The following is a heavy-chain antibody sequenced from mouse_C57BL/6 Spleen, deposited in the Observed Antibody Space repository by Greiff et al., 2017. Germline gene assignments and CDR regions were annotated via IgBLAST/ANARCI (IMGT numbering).Heavy chain of an antibody. CDR1: GFTFSSYG. Sequence: EVQRVESGGDLVKPGGSLKLSCAASGFTFSSYGMSWVRQTPDKRLEWVATISSGGSYTYYPDSLKGRFTISRDNAKNTLYLQMSSLKSEDTATYYCARPSNRDEGRYDLDYWGQGTTLTVSS. V-gene: IGHV5-6*01. D-gene: IGHD4-1*02. J-gene: IGHJ2*01. CDR3: ARPSNRDEGRYDLDY. CDR2: ISSGGSYT.